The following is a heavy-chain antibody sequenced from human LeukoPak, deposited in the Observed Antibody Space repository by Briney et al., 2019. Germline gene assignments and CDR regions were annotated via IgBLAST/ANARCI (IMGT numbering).Heavy chain of an antibody. CDR1: GFTFSSYA. V-gene: IGHV3-23*01. J-gene: IGHJ4*02. CDR2: ISGSGDTT. D-gene: IGHD3-3*01. CDR3: AKEGQITIFGVVIKGFDY. Sequence: GGSLRLSCAASGFTFSSYAMIWVRQAPGKGLEWVSAISGSGDTTYYADSVKGRFTISRDNSENTLSLQMNSLRAEDTAVYYCAKEGQITIFGVVIKGFDYWGQGTLVTVSS.